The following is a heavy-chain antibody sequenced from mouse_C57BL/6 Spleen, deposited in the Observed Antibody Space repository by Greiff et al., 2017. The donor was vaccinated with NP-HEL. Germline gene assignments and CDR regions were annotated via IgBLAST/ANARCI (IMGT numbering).Heavy chain of an antibody. D-gene: IGHD2-3*01. CDR2: IWRGGST. CDR3: AKNGGGLLQGGFAY. V-gene: IGHV2-5*01. J-gene: IGHJ3*01. Sequence: VKLQESGPGLVQPSQSLSITCTVSGFSLTSYGVHWVRQSPGKGLEWLGVIWRGGSTDYNAAFMSRLSITKDNSKSQVFFKMNSLQADDTAIYYCAKNGGGLLQGGFAYWGQGTLVTVSA. CDR1: GFSLTSYG.